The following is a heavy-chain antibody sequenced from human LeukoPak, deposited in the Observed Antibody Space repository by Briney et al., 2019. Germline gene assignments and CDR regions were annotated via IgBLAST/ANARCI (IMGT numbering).Heavy chain of an antibody. Sequence: ASVKVSCKASGYTFTSYGISWVRQAPGQGLEWMGWISAYNGNTNYAQKLQGRVTMTTDTSTSAAYMELRSLRSDDTAVYYCARSLGIAAAGGLFDYWGQGTLVTVSS. CDR3: ARSLGIAAAGGLFDY. CDR1: GYTFTSYG. V-gene: IGHV1-18*01. J-gene: IGHJ4*02. D-gene: IGHD6-13*01. CDR2: ISAYNGNT.